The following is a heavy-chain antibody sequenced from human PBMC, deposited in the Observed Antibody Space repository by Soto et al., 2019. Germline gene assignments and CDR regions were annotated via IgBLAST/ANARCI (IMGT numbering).Heavy chain of an antibody. CDR1: GYTFTSYG. Sequence: ASVKVSCKASGYTFTSYGISWVRQAPGQGLEWMGWISAYNGNTNYARKLQGRVTMTTDTSTSTAYMELRSLRSDDTAVYYCARDSHSDDFWSGYYMMVSGTRGYYYGMDVWGQGTTVTVSS. CDR2: ISAYNGNT. J-gene: IGHJ6*02. D-gene: IGHD3-3*01. V-gene: IGHV1-18*01. CDR3: ARDSHSDDFWSGYYMMVSGTRGYYYGMDV.